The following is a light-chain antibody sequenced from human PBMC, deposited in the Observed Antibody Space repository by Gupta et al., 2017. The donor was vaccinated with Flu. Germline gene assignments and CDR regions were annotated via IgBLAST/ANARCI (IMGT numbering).Light chain of an antibody. CDR1: TFNVGRNY. CDR2: DDK. J-gene: IGLJ3*02. Sequence: LTQPPSMSAAPGQDVVIACPGTTFNVGRNYVAWYQHHPGTAPILLIYDDKKRPSGIRERFSCSRSGTSATLSIARLQAGDEANYYCGAWDISLNDGVFGGGTKVTVL. CDR3: GAWDISLNDGV. V-gene: IGLV1-51*01.